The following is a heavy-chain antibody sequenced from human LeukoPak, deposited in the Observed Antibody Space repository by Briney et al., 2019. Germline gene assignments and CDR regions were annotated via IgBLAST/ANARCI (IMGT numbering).Heavy chain of an antibody. CDR3: AKGGGKIQLWSPLDY. CDR1: GFTFSSYG. V-gene: IGHV3-30*18. CDR2: ISYDGSNK. Sequence: GGSLRLSCAASGFTFSSYGMHWVRQAPGKGLEWVAVISYDGSNKYYADSVKGRFTISRDNSKNTLYLQMNSLRAEDTAVYYCAKGGGKIQLWSPLDYWGQGTLVTVSS. J-gene: IGHJ4*02. D-gene: IGHD5-18*01.